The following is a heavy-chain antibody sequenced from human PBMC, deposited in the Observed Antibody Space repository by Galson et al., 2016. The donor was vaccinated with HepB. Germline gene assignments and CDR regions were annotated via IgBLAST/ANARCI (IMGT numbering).Heavy chain of an antibody. CDR2: IYYGGTT. D-gene: IGHD2-21*02. V-gene: IGHV4-39*01. Sequence: ETLSLTCTVSGGSISSRTSFWAWIRQPPGKGLEWLGNIYYGGTTDYNPSLKSRVTMSVDTSKNQFSLRLTSVTAADTALYYCVRPTAGQVDYWGRGTLVTVSS. CDR1: GGSISSRTSF. J-gene: IGHJ4*02. CDR3: VRPTAGQVDY.